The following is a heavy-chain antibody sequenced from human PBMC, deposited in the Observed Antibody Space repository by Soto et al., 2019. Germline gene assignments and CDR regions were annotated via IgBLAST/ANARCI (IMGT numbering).Heavy chain of an antibody. CDR2: FDLENGET. D-gene: IGHD3-10*01. J-gene: IGHJ4*02. Sequence: ASVKVSCKVSGYTLTELSIHWVRQAPGEGLEWMGGFDLENGETIYAQRFQGRVTMTEESSADTPYMELSSLRSEDTAVYYCAREVRRSNQFDHWGQGTMVTVSS. CDR1: GYTLTELS. CDR3: AREVRRSNQFDH. V-gene: IGHV1-24*01.